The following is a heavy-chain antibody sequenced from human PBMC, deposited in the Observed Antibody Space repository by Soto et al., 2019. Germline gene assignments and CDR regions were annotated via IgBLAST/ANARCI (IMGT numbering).Heavy chain of an antibody. CDR2: INPNSGGT. CDR1: GYTFTGYY. CDR3: ARGMKHSGYAKDYYFDY. Sequence: QVQLVQSGAEVKKPGASVKVSCKASGYTFTGYYMHWVRQAPGQGLEWMGWINPNSGGTNYAQKFQGWVTMTRDTSISTAYMELSRLRSDDTAVYYCARGMKHSGYAKDYYFDYWGQGTLVTVSS. J-gene: IGHJ4*02. D-gene: IGHD5-12*01. V-gene: IGHV1-2*04.